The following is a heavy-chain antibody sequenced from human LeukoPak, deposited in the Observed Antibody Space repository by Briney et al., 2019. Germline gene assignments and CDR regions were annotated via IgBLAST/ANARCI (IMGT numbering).Heavy chain of an antibody. V-gene: IGHV1-2*02. Sequence: WASVKVSCKASGYTFTDHYMHWVRQAPGQGLEWVGWINPNSGGTNYAQKFQGRATMTRDTSINTAYMEVSRLRSDDTAVYYCASIGGTSLEYWGQGTLVTVSS. CDR2: INPNSGGT. CDR3: ASIGGTSLEY. D-gene: IGHD4-23*01. CDR1: GYTFTDHY. J-gene: IGHJ4*02.